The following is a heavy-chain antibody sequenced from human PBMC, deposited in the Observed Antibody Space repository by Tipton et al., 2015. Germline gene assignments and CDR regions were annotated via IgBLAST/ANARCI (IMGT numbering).Heavy chain of an antibody. Sequence: TLSLTCTVSGDSISRSNYYWGWIRQPPGMGLEWIASIHYGGNTHYNPSLMSRVTISVDTSKNQFSLTLNSVTAADTAFYYCARGRGMRLLDSWGQGTLVTVST. CDR2: IHYGGNT. CDR3: ARGRGMRLLDS. V-gene: IGHV4-39*01. J-gene: IGHJ4*02. CDR1: GDSISRSNYY. D-gene: IGHD4-11*01.